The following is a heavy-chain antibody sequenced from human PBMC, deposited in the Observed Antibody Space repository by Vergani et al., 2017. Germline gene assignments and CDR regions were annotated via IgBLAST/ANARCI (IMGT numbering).Heavy chain of an antibody. CDR3: STKNCGSPGCPRGYFRY. V-gene: IGHV3-30*03. CDR1: GFTSSYYG. Sequence: QVHLVESGGGVVQPGRSLRLSCVVSGFTSSYYGMHWVRQAPGKGLEWVAVISYDGTQKYYADSVKGRFTISRDNSKSTLYLQMNSLRTEDTAVYYCSTKNCGSPGCPRGYFRYRGQGTLVTVSS. CDR2: ISYDGTQK. J-gene: IGHJ1*01. D-gene: IGHD2-21*01.